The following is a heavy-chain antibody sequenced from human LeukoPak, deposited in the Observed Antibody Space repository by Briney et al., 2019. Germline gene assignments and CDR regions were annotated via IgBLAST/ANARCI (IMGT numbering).Heavy chain of an antibody. V-gene: IGHV1-2*02. CDR2: INPNSGGT. CDR3: ARVTTYYYDSSGYPDAFDI. CDR1: GYTFTGYY. J-gene: IGHJ3*02. D-gene: IGHD3-22*01. Sequence: ASVRVSCKASGYTFTGYYMHWVRQAPGQGLEWMGWINPNSGGTNYAQKFQGRVTMTRDTSISTAYMELSRLRSDDTAVYYCARVTTYYYDSSGYPDAFDIWGQGTMVTVSS.